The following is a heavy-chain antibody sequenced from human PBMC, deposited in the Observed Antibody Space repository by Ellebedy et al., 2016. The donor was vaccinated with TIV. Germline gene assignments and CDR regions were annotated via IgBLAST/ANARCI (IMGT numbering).Heavy chain of an antibody. Sequence: AASVKVSCKGSGYTFTGYYMHWVRQAPGQGLEWMGWINPGTGGTNYAQRFQGRVTMTRDTSITTAFMELSSLTSDDTAMYYCARTLAPADTSLGFWGQGTLVTVSS. CDR3: ARTLAPADTSLGF. CDR1: GYTFTGYY. V-gene: IGHV1-2*02. J-gene: IGHJ4*02. D-gene: IGHD2-2*01. CDR2: INPGTGGT.